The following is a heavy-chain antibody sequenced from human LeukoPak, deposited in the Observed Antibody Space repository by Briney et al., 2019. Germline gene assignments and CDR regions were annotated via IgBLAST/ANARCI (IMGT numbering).Heavy chain of an antibody. CDR1: GFTFTSSA. J-gene: IGHJ4*02. CDR3: IGYGGYSF. V-gene: IGHV1-58*02. CDR2: IVVGSGNT. Sequence: VASVKVSCKASGFTFTSSAMQWVRQARGQRLEWIGWIVVGSGNTNYAQKFQERVTITRDMSTSTAYMELSSLRAEDTALYYCIGYGGYSFWGQGTLVTVSS. D-gene: IGHD4-23*01.